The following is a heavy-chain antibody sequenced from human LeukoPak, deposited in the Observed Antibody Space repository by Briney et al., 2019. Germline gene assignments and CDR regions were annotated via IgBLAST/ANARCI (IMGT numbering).Heavy chain of an antibody. D-gene: IGHD2-8*01. V-gene: IGHV4-30-4*08. CDR3: ARLSGPVMAYAIEVDN. CDR1: GGSISSGDYY. CDR2: IYYSGST. J-gene: IGHJ4*02. Sequence: PSETLSLTCTVSGGSISSGDYYWSWIRQPPGKGREWIGYIYYSGSTYYNPSLKSRVTISVDTSKNQFSLKLSSVTAADTAVYYCARLSGPVMAYAIEVDNWGQGTLVTVSS.